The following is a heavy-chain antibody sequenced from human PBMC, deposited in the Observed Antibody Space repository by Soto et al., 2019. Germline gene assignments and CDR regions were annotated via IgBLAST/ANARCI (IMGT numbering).Heavy chain of an antibody. CDR3: AHSRYSRSSFDY. CDR1: GFSLTSNDVG. V-gene: IGHV2-5*02. J-gene: IGHJ4*02. Sequence: GSGPTLVNPTQTLTLTCTFSGFSLTSNDVGVGWIRQPPGKALEWLALIYWDDDKRYSPSLKSRLTITKDTSKNQVVLRVTNMDPVDTATYYCAHSRYSRSSFDYWGQGTLVTVSS. D-gene: IGHD6-6*01. CDR2: IYWDDDK.